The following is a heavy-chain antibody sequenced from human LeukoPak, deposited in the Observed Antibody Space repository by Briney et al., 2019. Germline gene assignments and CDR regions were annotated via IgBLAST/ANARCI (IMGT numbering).Heavy chain of an antibody. CDR2: ISYDGSNK. V-gene: IGHV3-30-3*01. D-gene: IGHD2-15*01. J-gene: IGHJ6*02. CDR3: ARSVVVAATLDYYGMDV. CDR1: GFTFSSYA. Sequence: GGSLRLSCAASGFTFSSYAMHWVRQAPGKGLEWGAVISYDGSNKYYADSVKGRFTISRDNSKNTLYLQMNSLRAEDTAVYYCARSVVVAATLDYYGMDVWGQATTVTVSS.